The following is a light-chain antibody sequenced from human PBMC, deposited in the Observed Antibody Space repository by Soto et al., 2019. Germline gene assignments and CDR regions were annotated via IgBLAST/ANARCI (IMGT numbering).Light chain of an antibody. Sequence: EIVMTQSPATLSVSPGERATLSCRASQSVSSNLAWYQQKPGQAPRLLIYGASTRATGIPARFSGCGSGTEFTLTISSLQSEDFAVYYCQQYNNWPFFGQGTRLEIK. CDR1: QSVSSN. CDR2: GAS. CDR3: QQYNNWPF. J-gene: IGKJ5*01. V-gene: IGKV3-15*01.